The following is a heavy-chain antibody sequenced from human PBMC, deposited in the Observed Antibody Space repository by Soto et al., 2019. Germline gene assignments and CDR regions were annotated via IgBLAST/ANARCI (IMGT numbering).Heavy chain of an antibody. CDR3: ARDDGSGGMDV. Sequence: QVKLVQSGAEVKKPGASVTVSCKSSGYTFTSYGISWVRQAPGQGLERMGWINTYKVDAEYVQKLQGRVTMTTDTSTSTAYMELRMLRSDDTAVYYCARDDGSGGMDVWGQGTTVTVSS. CDR2: INTYKVDA. CDR1: GYTFTSYG. D-gene: IGHD3-3*01. J-gene: IGHJ6*02. V-gene: IGHV1-18*04.